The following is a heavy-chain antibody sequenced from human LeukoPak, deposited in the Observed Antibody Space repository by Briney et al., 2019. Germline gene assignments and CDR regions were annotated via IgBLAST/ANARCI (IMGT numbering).Heavy chain of an antibody. D-gene: IGHD3-22*01. V-gene: IGHV3-21*01. CDR1: GFTFSSYS. J-gene: IGHJ4*02. CDR2: ISSSSSYI. Sequence: GGSLRLSCAASGFTFSSYSMNWVRQAPGKGLEWVSSISSSSSYIYYADSVKGRFTISRDNAKNSLYLQMNSLRAEDTAVYYCARVIYYDSSGYYSDYWGQGTLVTVSS. CDR3: ARVIYYDSSGYYSDY.